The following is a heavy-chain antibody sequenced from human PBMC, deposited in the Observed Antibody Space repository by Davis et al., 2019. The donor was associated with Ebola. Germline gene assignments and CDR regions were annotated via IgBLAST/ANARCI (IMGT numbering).Heavy chain of an antibody. V-gene: IGHV2-26*01. Sequence: SGPTLVKPTETFTLTCTVSGFSLSNARMGVSWIRQPPGKALEWLAHIFSNDEKSYSTSLKSRLTISKDTSKSQVVLTMTNMDPVDTATYYCARILFARHIVVDSLHQGPIGLPPGTLLQEHLWG. CDR1: GFSLSNARMG. CDR2: IFSNDEK. D-gene: IGHD2-21*01. CDR3: ARILFARHIVVDSLHQGPIGLPPGTLLQEHL. J-gene: IGHJ6*01.